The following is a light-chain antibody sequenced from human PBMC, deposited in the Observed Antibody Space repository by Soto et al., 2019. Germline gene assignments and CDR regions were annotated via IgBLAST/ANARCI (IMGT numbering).Light chain of an antibody. CDR2: DVN. CDR1: NRDVGGYNY. J-gene: IGLJ1*01. V-gene: IGLV2-11*01. Sequence: QSALTQPRSVSGSPGQSVTISCTGTNRDVGGYNYVSWYQQHPGKAPKLMIYDVNKRPSGVPDRFSASKSGNTASLTISGLQAEDEADYYCCSYAGAYFYVFGTGTKVTVL. CDR3: CSYAGAYFYV.